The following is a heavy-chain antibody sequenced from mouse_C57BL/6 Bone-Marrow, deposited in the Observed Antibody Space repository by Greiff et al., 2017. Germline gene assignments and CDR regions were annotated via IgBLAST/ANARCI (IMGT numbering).Heavy chain of an antibody. Sequence: EVQGVESGGDLVKPGGSLKLSCAASGFTFSSYGMSWVRQTPDKRLEWVATISSGGSYTYYPDSVKGRFTISRDNAKNTLYLQMSSLKSEDTAMYYCARLITTVVEAMDYWGQGTSVTVSS. V-gene: IGHV5-6*01. J-gene: IGHJ4*01. CDR2: ISSGGSYT. CDR1: GFTFSSYG. D-gene: IGHD1-1*01. CDR3: ARLITTVVEAMDY.